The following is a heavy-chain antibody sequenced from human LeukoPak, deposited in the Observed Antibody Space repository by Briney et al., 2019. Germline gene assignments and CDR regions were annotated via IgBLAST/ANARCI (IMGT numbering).Heavy chain of an antibody. CDR1: GYTFTAYY. J-gene: IGHJ4*02. D-gene: IGHD3-16*01. CDR2: INSNSGDT. Sequence: ASVKVSCKTSGYTFTAYYMHWVRQAPGQGLEWMGWINSNSGDTNYVKKFQGRVTMTRDTSISTASMELSELKSDDTAVYYCATFAQDWGTFHYWGQGTLVTVSS. V-gene: IGHV1-2*02. CDR3: ATFAQDWGTFHY.